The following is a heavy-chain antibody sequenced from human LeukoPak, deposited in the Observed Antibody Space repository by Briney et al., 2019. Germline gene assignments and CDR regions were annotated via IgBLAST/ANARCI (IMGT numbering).Heavy chain of an antibody. CDR3: AKDLGYDSSGYSDY. V-gene: IGHV3-23*01. J-gene: IGHJ4*02. CDR2: ISGSGGST. Sequence: GRSLRLSCAASGFTFSSYGMHWVRQAPGKGLEWVSAISGSGGSTYYADSVKGRFTISRDNSKNTLYLQMNSLRAEDTAVYYCAKDLGYDSSGYSDYWGQGTLVTVSS. D-gene: IGHD3-22*01. CDR1: GFTFSSYG.